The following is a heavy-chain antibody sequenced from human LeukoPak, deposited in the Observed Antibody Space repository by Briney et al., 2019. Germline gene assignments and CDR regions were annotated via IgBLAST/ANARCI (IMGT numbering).Heavy chain of an antibody. V-gene: IGHV3-7*01. D-gene: IGHD2-21*02. CDR3: ALAYCGGDCDDAFDL. J-gene: IGHJ3*01. Sequence: GGSLRLSCAASGFTFSSYWMSWVRQAPGKGLEWVANIKQDGREKYYVASVKGRFTISRDNAKNSLYLQMNSLRAEDTAVYYCALAYCGGDCDDAFDLWGQRPMVTVSS. CDR1: GFTFSSYW. CDR2: IKQDGREK.